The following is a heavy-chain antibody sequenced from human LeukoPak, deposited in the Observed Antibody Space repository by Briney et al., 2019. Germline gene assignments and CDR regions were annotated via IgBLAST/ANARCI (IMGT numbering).Heavy chain of an antibody. J-gene: IGHJ6*02. CDR2: ISAYNGNT. CDR3: ARGPLRDIVVVPAAIRYYYGMDV. CDR1: GYTSTSYG. V-gene: IGHV1-18*01. D-gene: IGHD2-2*02. Sequence: ASVKVSCKASGYTSTSYGISWVRQAPGQGLEWMGWISAYNGNTNYAQKLQGRVTMTTDTSTSTAYMELRSLRSDDTAVYYCARGPLRDIVVVPAAIRYYYGMDVWGQGTTVTVSS.